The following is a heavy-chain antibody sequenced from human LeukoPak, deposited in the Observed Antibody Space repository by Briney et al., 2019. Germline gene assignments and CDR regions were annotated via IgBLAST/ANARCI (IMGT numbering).Heavy chain of an antibody. V-gene: IGHV1-2*02. CDR3: ARGPPGSAAGTGDI. D-gene: IGHD6-13*01. J-gene: IGHJ3*02. CDR1: GYTFTGYY. CDR2: VNPNSGGT. Sequence: ASVKVSCKASGYTFTGYYMHWVRQAPGQGLEWMGWVNPNSGGTNYAQKLQGRVTMTRDTSISTAYMELSRLRSDDTAVYYCARGPPGSAAGTGDIWGQGTMVTVSS.